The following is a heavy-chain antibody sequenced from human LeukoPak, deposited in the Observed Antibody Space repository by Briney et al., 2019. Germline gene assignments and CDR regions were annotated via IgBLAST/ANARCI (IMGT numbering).Heavy chain of an antibody. CDR1: AFAVSSNF. CDR3: ARDTPSYDSRSASAPTWFH. D-gene: IGHD3-22*01. J-gene: IGHJ5*02. CDR2: IYYSGST. V-gene: IGHV4-30-4*08. Sequence: LRLSCAASAFAVSSNFMTWVRQHPGKGLEWIGYIYYSGSTYYNPSLKSRVTISVDTSKNQFSLKLSSVTAADTAVYYCARDTPSYDSRSASAPTWFH.